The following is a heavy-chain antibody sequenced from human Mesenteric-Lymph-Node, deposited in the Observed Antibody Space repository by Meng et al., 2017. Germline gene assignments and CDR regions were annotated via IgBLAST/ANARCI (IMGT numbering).Heavy chain of an antibody. CDR1: GGTFSSYA. D-gene: IGHD6-13*01. V-gene: IGHV1-69*13. CDR3: ARRSEEQQLGNYYYYYGMDV. Sequence: SVKVSCKASGGTFSSYAITWVRKAPGQGLEWMGGIIPIFGTANQAQKFQGRVTITADESTSTAYMELSSLRSEDTAVYYCARRSEEQQLGNYYYYYGMDVWGQGTTVTVSS. J-gene: IGHJ6*02. CDR2: IIPIFGTA.